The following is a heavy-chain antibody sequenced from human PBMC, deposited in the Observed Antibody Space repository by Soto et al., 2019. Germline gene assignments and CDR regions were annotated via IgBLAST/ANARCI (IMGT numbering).Heavy chain of an antibody. D-gene: IGHD1-1*01. Sequence: GASVKVSCKASGGTFSSYAISWVRQAPGQRLEWMGGIITTNGKANYAQNSQGRLTFATDKSTTSAYMELNSLRSEDTAVYYCARDSNNNWWGSWTWGQGTLVTVSS. J-gene: IGHJ5*02. CDR3: ARDSNNNWWGSWT. V-gene: IGHV1-69*10. CDR1: GGTFSSYA. CDR2: IITTNGKA.